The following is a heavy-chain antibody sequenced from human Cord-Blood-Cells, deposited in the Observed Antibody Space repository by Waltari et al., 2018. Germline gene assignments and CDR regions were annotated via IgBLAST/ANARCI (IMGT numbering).Heavy chain of an antibody. J-gene: IGHJ4*02. D-gene: IGHD7-27*01. CDR2: ISYDGSNK. Sequence: QVQLVESGGGVVQPGRSPRLSCAASGFTFSSYAMHWVRQAPGKGLDWVAVISYDGSNKYYADSVKGRFTISRDNSKNTLYLQMNSLRAEDTAVYYCAREALGSFDYWGQGTLVTVSS. CDR1: GFTFSSYA. V-gene: IGHV3-30*04. CDR3: AREALGSFDY.